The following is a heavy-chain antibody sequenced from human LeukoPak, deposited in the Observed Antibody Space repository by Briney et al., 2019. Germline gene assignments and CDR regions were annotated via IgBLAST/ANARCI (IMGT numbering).Heavy chain of an antibody. CDR1: GFTFSGSA. CDR2: IRSKANSYAT. Sequence: GGSLRLSCAASGFTFSGSAMHWVRQASGKGLEWVGSIRSKANSYATAYAASVKGRFTISRDDSKNTAYLQMNSLKTEDTAVYYCTRLALYGDYRHAFDIWGQGTMVTVSS. J-gene: IGHJ3*02. CDR3: TRLALYGDYRHAFDI. V-gene: IGHV3-73*01. D-gene: IGHD4-17*01.